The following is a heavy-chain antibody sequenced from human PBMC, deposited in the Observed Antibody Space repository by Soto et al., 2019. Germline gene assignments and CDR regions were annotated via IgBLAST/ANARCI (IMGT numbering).Heavy chain of an antibody. CDR1: GFSLSTSGVG. J-gene: IGHJ6*03. CDR2: IYWDDDK. CDR3: AHIGNDYIWGSYRSESMDV. V-gene: IGHV2-5*02. D-gene: IGHD3-16*02. Sequence: QITLKESGPTLVKPTQTLTLTCTFSGFSLSTSGVGVGWIRQPPGKALEWLALIYWDDDKRYSPSLKSRLTITKDTSKNQVVLTMTNMDPVDTATYYCAHIGNDYIWGSYRSESMDVWGKGTTVTVSS.